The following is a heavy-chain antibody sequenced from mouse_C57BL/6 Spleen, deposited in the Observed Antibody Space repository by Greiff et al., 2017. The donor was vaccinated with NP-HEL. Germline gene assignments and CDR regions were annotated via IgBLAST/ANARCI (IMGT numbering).Heavy chain of an antibody. CDR2: IDPETGGT. CDR3: TKSPYSNYVWFAY. CDR1: GYTFTDYE. D-gene: IGHD2-5*01. J-gene: IGHJ3*01. Sequence: QMQLQQSGAELVRPGASVTLSCKASGYTFTDYEMHWVKQTPVHGLEWIGAIDPETGGTAYNQKFKGKAILTADKSSSTAYMELRSLTSEDSAVYYCTKSPYSNYVWFAYWGQGTLVTVSA. V-gene: IGHV1-15*01.